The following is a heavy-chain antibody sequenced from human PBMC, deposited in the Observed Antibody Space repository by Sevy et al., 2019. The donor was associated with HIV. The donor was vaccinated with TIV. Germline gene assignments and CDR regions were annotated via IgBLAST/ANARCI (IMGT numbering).Heavy chain of an antibody. Sequence: GGSLRLSCTASGFTFSTYDIHWVRQAPGKGLEWVAIISYDGNYRYYSDSVRGRFSMSRDNSKNTAYLQMIGLSVEDTAVYYCAKNRPPGGSYFSRHGMDVWGRGTTVTVSS. J-gene: IGHJ6*02. V-gene: IGHV3-30*18. CDR1: GFTFSTYD. CDR3: AKNRPPGGSYFSRHGMDV. CDR2: ISYDGNYR. D-gene: IGHD1-26*01.